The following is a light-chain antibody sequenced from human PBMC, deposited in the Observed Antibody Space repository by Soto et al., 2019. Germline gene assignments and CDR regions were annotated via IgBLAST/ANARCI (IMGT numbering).Light chain of an antibody. J-gene: IGKJ4*01. Sequence: EFVMTQSPGTLSLSRGERATLSCRASQTVRNNYLAWYQQKPGQAPRLLIYDASSRATGIPDRFSGGGSGTDFTLTISRLEPEDFAGYYCKQYGSSPLTFGGGTKVDIK. CDR2: DAS. V-gene: IGKV3-20*01. CDR3: KQYGSSPLT. CDR1: QTVRNNY.